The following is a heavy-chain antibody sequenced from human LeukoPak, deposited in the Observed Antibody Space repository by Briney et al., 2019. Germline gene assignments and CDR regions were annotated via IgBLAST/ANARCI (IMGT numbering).Heavy chain of an antibody. CDR1: GFTFSSYW. CDR3: ARDKEAAVDFWSGYYPL. CDR2: IKRDGSEK. V-gene: IGHV3-7*01. Sequence: PGGSLRLSCAASGFTFSSYWMGWVRQAPGKGREWVANIKRDGSEKYYGDSVKGRFTVSRDNAMNSLYLQMTGLSGGGTGVYYCARDKEAAVDFWSGYYPLWGQGTPVIVSS. D-gene: IGHD3-3*01. J-gene: IGHJ4*02.